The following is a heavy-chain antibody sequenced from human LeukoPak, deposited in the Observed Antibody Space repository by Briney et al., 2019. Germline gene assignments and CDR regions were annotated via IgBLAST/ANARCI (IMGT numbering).Heavy chain of an antibody. D-gene: IGHD1-1*01. Sequence: PSETLSLTCTVSGGSISSSSYYWGWIRQPPGKGLEWIGSIYYSGSTYYNPSLKSRVTISVDTSKNQFSLKLSSVTAADTAVYYCARHQGGLERPFDYWGQGTLVTVSS. CDR2: IYYSGST. J-gene: IGHJ4*02. V-gene: IGHV4-39*01. CDR3: ARHQGGLERPFDY. CDR1: GGSISSSSYY.